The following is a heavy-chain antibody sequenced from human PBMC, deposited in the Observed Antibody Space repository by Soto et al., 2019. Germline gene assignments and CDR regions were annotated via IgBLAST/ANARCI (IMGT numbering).Heavy chain of an antibody. V-gene: IGHV3-48*03. J-gene: IGHJ3*01. CDR1: GFSFSSYE. CDR2: IGGSGGTK. CDR3: ARDRGGDVGQFLFPDGFDL. Sequence: QPGGSLRLSCAASGFSFSSYEMNWVRQAPGKGLEWISYIGGSGGTKYSADSVKGRFIISRDNAQNSLYLQMNSLRVEDTAVYYRARDRGGDVGQFLFPDGFDLWGQGTMVTVSS. D-gene: IGHD3-10*01.